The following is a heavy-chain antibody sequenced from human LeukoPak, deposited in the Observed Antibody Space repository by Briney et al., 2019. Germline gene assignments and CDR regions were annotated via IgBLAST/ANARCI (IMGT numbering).Heavy chain of an antibody. D-gene: IGHD3-22*01. V-gene: IGHV3-23*01. CDR2: ISGSGGST. J-gene: IGHJ4*02. CDR1: GFTFSSYA. Sequence: GGSLRLSCAASGFTFSSYAMSWVRQAPGKGLEWVSAISGSGGSTYYADSVKGRFTISRDNSKNTLYLQMNSLRAEDTAVYYCAKDRDYDSSGYTFDYWGQGTLVTVSS. CDR3: AKDRDYDSSGYTFDY.